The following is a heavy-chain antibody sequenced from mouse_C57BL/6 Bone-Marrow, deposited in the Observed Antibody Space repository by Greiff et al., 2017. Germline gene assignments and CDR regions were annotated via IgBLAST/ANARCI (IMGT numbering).Heavy chain of an antibody. Sequence: EVQVVESGGGLVQPGESLKLSCESNEYEFPSHDMSWVRKTPETRLALVSAINSDGGSTYYPDTMERRFIISRDNTKKTLYLQMSSLRSEDTALYYCARPSTMRFAYWGQGTLVTVSA. CDR3: ARPSTMRFAY. CDR1: EYEFPSHD. CDR2: INSDGGST. V-gene: IGHV5-2*01. D-gene: IGHD2-4*01. J-gene: IGHJ3*01.